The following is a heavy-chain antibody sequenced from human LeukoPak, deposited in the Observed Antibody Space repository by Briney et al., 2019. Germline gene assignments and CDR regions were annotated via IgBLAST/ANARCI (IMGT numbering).Heavy chain of an antibody. Sequence: SETLSLTCTVSGGSISSGSYYWNWIRQPAGEGLEWIGRISSSGSTNYNPSLKSRVTISVDTSKNQFSLKLSSMTAADTAVYYCARGRIGYCGSTSCPGTFDIWGQGTMVTVSS. CDR3: ARGRIGYCGSTSCPGTFDI. CDR2: ISSSGST. D-gene: IGHD2-2*01. J-gene: IGHJ3*02. V-gene: IGHV4-61*02. CDR1: GGSISSGSYY.